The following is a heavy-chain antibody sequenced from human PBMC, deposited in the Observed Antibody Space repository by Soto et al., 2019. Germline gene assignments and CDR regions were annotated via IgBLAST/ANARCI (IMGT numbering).Heavy chain of an antibody. Sequence: EVQLLESGGGLVQPGGSLRLSCAASGFTFSSYAMSWVRQAPGKGLEWVSAISGSGGSTYYADSVKGRFTISRDNSKNTLYLQMHSLRAEDTAVYYCATGSPVVPAAMVATIRFDSWGQGTLVTVSS. V-gene: IGHV3-23*01. CDR2: ISGSGGST. J-gene: IGHJ4*02. D-gene: IGHD2-2*01. CDR1: GFTFSSYA. CDR3: ATGSPVVPAAMVATIRFDS.